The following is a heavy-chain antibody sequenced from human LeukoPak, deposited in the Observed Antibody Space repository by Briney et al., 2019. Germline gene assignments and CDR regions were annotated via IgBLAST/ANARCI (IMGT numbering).Heavy chain of an antibody. J-gene: IGHJ4*02. CDR3: ARSRYVPRTLSGWYLDY. Sequence: SETLSLTCAVYGGSFSDFYWSWIRQPPGKGLEWIGEINRSGSTNYNPSLKSRVTISVDTSKNLFSLKLTSVTAADTAVYYCARSRYVPRTLSGWYLDYWGQGILVTISS. CDR2: INRSGST. V-gene: IGHV4-34*01. D-gene: IGHD6-19*01. CDR1: GGSFSDFY.